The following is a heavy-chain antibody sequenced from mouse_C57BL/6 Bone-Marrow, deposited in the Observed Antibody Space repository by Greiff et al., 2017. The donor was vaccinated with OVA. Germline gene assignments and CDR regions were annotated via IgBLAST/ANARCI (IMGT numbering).Heavy chain of an antibody. V-gene: IGHV7-3*01. CDR3: ARYHWASDY. J-gene: IGHJ2*01. D-gene: IGHD4-1*01. CDR2: IRNKANGYTT. Sequence: EVKLEESGGGLVQPGGSLSLSCAASGFTFTDYYMSWVRQPPGKALEWLGFIRNKANGYTTEYSASVKGRFTISRDNSQSILYLQMNALRAEDSATYYCARYHWASDYWGQGTTLTVSS. CDR1: GFTFTDYY.